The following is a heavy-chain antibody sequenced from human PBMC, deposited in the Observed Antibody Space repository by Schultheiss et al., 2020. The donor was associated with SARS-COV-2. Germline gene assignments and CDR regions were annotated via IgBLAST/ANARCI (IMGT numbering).Heavy chain of an antibody. J-gene: IGHJ6*02. CDR3: AREGGYDGGYYYYYGMDV. CDR2: IGTAGDT. D-gene: IGHD5-12*01. Sequence: GGSLRLSCAACGFTFSSYDMHWVRQATGKGLEWVSAIGTAGDTYYPGSVKGQFTISRENAKNSLYLQMNSLRAEDTAMYYCAREGGYDGGYYYYYGMDVWGQGTTVTVSS. CDR1: GFTFSSYD. V-gene: IGHV3-13*03.